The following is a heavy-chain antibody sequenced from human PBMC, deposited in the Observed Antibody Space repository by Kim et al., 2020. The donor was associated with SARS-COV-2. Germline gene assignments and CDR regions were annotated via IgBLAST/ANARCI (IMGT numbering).Heavy chain of an antibody. D-gene: IGHD6-6*01. CDR3: ARGGRPGVY. CDR1: GFTFSYYW. Sequence: GGSLRLSCVASGFTFSYYWMSWVRQAPGKGLEWLAQIKEDGSEKFYVDSVKGRFTISRDNAKNSLYLQMDSLRAADTAVYYCARGGRPGVYWGQGTRVTVSS. J-gene: IGHJ4*02. V-gene: IGHV3-7*01. CDR2: IKEDGSEK.